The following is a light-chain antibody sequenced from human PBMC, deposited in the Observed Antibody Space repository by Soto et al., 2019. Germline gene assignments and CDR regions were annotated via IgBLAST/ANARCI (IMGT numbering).Light chain of an antibody. CDR2: CAS. CDR3: QQYCSSPHT. CDR1: QSVSSSY. J-gene: IGKJ2*01. V-gene: IGKV3-20*01. Sequence: EIVLTQSPGTLSLSPGERATLSCRASQSVSSSYLAWYQHKPGQAPRLLIYCASSRATGIPDRFSGSGSGTDFTLTISRLEPEDFAVYYCQQYCSSPHTFGQGTKLEIK.